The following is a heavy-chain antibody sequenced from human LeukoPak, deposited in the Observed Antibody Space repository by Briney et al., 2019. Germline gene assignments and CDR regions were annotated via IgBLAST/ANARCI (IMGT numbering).Heavy chain of an antibody. CDR2: IYYSGST. V-gene: IGHV4-59*01. J-gene: IGHJ4*02. Sequence: SETLSLTCTVSGGSISSYYWSWIRQPPGKGLEWIGYIYYSGSTNYNPSLKSRVTISVDTSKNQFSLKLSSVTAADTAVYYCARARDGYNEGNFDYWGQGTLVTVSS. CDR1: GGSISSYY. CDR3: ARARDGYNEGNFDY. D-gene: IGHD5-24*01.